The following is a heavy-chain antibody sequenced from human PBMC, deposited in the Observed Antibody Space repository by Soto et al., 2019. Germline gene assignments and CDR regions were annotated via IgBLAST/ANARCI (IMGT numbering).Heavy chain of an antibody. CDR2: ISYDGSNK. CDR1: GFTFSSYG. V-gene: IGHV3-30*03. Sequence: GGSLRLSCAASGFTFSSYGMHWVRQAPGKGLEWVAVISYDGSNKYYADSVKGRFTISRDNSKNTLYLQMNSLRAEDTAVYYCARGYCSSTSCYATAYGMDVWGQGTTVTVSS. D-gene: IGHD2-2*01. CDR3: ARGYCSSTSCYATAYGMDV. J-gene: IGHJ6*02.